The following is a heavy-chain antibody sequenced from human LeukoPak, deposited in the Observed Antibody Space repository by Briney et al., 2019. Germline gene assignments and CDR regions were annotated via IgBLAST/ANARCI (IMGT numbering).Heavy chain of an antibody. CDR2: ISWNSGSI. Sequence: SLRLSCAASGFTFDDYAMHWVRQAPGKGLEWVSGISWNSGSIGYADSVKGRFTISRDNAKNSLYLQMNSLRAEDTAVYYCARDLEGRLRYFDWLLSTENWFDPWGQGTLVTVSS. J-gene: IGHJ5*02. V-gene: IGHV3-9*01. CDR3: ARDLEGRLRYFDWLLSTENWFDP. CDR1: GFTFDDYA. D-gene: IGHD3-9*01.